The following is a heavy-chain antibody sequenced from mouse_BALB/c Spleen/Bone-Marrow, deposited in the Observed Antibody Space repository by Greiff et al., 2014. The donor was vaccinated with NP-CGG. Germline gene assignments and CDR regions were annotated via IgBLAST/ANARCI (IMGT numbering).Heavy chain of an antibody. CDR3: ARYYYGSSYEYFDV. D-gene: IGHD1-1*01. CDR2: IYHGDGDT. V-gene: IGHV1-87*01. CDR1: GYTFTSYW. J-gene: IGHJ1*01. Sequence: VQLQQSGAELARPGASVKLSCKASGYTFTSYWMQWVKQRPGQGLEWIGAIYHGDGDTRYTQKFKGKATLTADKSSSTAYMQLSSLASEDSAVYYSARYYYGSSYEYFDVWGAGTTVTVSS.